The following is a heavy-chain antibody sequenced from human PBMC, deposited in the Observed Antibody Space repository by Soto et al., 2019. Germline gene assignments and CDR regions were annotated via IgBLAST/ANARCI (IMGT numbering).Heavy chain of an antibody. J-gene: IGHJ6*02. D-gene: IGHD2-15*01. Sequence: ASVKVSFKASGYTFNNYGISWVRQAPGQGLEWVGWISAKNGNTKNAQKVQGRVTMTTDTSTSTAYMELRSLRSDDTAVYYCARVGGYCSASSCHFHYYYGLDVWGQGTTVTVSS. CDR1: GYTFNNYG. CDR2: ISAKNGNT. CDR3: ARVGGYCSASSCHFHYYYGLDV. V-gene: IGHV1-18*01.